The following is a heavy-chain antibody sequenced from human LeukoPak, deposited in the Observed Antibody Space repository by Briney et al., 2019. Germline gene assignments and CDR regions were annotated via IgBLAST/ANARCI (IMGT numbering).Heavy chain of an antibody. D-gene: IGHD6-19*01. V-gene: IGHV1-2*02. CDR3: ARDPSDSSGWPGSSYPDV. Sequence: ASVKVSCKASGYTFSGYYMDWVRQAPGQGLEWLGWINPKSGATHYAQKFQGRVTMARDTSLNTAYLELSRLQSDDTAVYYCARDPSDSSGWPGSSYPDVWGTGTTVTVSS. CDR2: INPKSGAT. J-gene: IGHJ6*04. CDR1: GYTFSGYY.